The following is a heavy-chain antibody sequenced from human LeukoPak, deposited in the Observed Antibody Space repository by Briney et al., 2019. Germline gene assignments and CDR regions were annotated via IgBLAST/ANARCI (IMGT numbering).Heavy chain of an antibody. D-gene: IGHD1-14*01. CDR3: ATEPLYYYYMDV. J-gene: IGHJ6*03. V-gene: IGHV3-48*01. Sequence: GGSLRLSCAASGFSISNYNMNWVRQAPGKGLEWLSSISSSSSTIFYADPVKGRLTISRDNAKNSLFLQMNSLRAEDTAVYYCATEPLYYYYMDVWGKGTTVTVSS. CDR2: ISSSSSTI. CDR1: GFSISNYN.